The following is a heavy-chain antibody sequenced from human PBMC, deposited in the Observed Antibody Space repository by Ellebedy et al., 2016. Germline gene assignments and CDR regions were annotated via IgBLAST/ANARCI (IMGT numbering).Heavy chain of an antibody. V-gene: IGHV3-23*01. CDR2: ISRSGGST. CDR3: ARDFIGYYDSRKPPLYYYYGMDV. CDR1: GFIFSSYG. Sequence: GGSLRLSXATSGFIFSSYGMTWVRQAPGKGLECVSAISRSGGSTDYADSVRGRFTISRDNIQNTLYLQMNSLRAEDTAVYYCARDFIGYYDSRKPPLYYYYGMDVWGQGTTVTVSS. J-gene: IGHJ6*02. D-gene: IGHD3-22*01.